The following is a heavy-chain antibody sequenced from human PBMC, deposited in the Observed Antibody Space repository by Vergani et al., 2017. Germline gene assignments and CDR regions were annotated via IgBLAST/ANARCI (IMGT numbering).Heavy chain of an antibody. CDR1: GYTFTGYY. CDR2: INPKSGGT. D-gene: IGHD4-11*01. V-gene: IGHV1-2*04. J-gene: IGHJ4*02. CDR3: ARGRAPSNPFDY. Sequence: QVQLVQSGAEVKKPGASVKVSCKASGYTFTGYYMHWVRQAPGQGLEWMGWINPKSGGTNYAQKFQGWVTMTRDTSISTAYMELSRLRSDDTAVYYCARGRAPSNPFDYWGQGTLVTVSS.